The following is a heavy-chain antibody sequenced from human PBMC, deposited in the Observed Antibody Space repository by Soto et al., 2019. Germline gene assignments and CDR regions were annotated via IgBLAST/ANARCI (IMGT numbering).Heavy chain of an antibody. J-gene: IGHJ6*03. CDR3: ARLTSIAARSYYYYYMDV. V-gene: IGHV1-2*02. CDR1: GYTFTCYY. D-gene: IGHD6-6*01. Sequence: ASVKVSCKASGYTFTCYYMHWVRQAPGQGLEWMGWINPNSGGTNYAQKLQGRVTMTTDTSTSTAYMELRSLRSDDTAVYYCARLTSIAARSYYYYYMDVWGKGTTVTVSS. CDR2: INPNSGGT.